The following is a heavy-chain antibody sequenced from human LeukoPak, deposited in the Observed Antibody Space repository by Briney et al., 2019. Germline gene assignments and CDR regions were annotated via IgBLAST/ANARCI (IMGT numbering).Heavy chain of an antibody. Sequence: GGSLRLSCAASGFTFSSYWMHWVRQAPGKGLVWVSRINSDGSSTSYADSVKGRFAISRDNAKNTLYLQMNSLRAEDTAVYYCARAAIGRYLNGVDYWGQGTLVTVSS. V-gene: IGHV3-74*01. J-gene: IGHJ4*02. CDR3: ARAAIGRYLNGVDY. CDR1: GFTFSSYW. CDR2: INSDGSST. D-gene: IGHD7-27*01.